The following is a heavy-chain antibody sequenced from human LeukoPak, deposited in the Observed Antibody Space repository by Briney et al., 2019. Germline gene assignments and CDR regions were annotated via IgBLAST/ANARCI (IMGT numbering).Heavy chain of an antibody. V-gene: IGHV1-8*03. Sequence: ASVKVSCKASGYTFTSYDINWVRQATGQGLEWMGWMNPNSGNTGYAQKFQGRVTITRNTSISTAYMELSSLRSEDTAVYYSARAGLVVVTAENFYYMDVWGKGTTVTVSS. D-gene: IGHD2-21*02. CDR3: ARAGLVVVTAENFYYMDV. CDR2: MNPNSGNT. CDR1: GYTFTSYD. J-gene: IGHJ6*03.